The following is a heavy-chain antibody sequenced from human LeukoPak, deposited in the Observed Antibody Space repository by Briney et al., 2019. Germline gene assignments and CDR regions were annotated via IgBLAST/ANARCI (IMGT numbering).Heavy chain of an antibody. D-gene: IGHD2-15*01. CDR2: VYHSGST. V-gene: IGHV4-59*12. CDR1: GGSFSSNY. Sequence: SETLSLTCSVSGGSFSSNYWTWIRQLPGKGLEWIGYVYHSGSTNYNPSLKSRVTISVDTSKNQFSLKVSSVTAADTAVYYCAILSRPGYCSGGTCPPDYWGQGTLVTVSS. J-gene: IGHJ4*02. CDR3: AILSRPGYCSGGTCPPDY.